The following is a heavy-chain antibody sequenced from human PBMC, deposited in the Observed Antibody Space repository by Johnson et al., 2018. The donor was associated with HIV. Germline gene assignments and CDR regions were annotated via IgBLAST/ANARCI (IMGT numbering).Heavy chain of an antibody. Sequence: VQLVESGGGLVQPGGSLRLSCAASGFTFSSYWMSWVRQAPGKGLEWVANIKQDGSEKYYVDSVKGRFTISRDNAKNSLYLQMNSLRAEDTAVYYCAKQYCRGGSCPRGYAFDIWGQGTMVTVSS. D-gene: IGHD2-15*01. V-gene: IGHV3-7*03. J-gene: IGHJ3*02. CDR1: GFTFSSYW. CDR3: AKQYCRGGSCPRGYAFDI. CDR2: IKQDGSEK.